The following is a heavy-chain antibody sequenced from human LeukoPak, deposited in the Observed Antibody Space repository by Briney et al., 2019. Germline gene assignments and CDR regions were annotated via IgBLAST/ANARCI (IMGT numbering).Heavy chain of an antibody. Sequence: PGGSLRLSCAASGFTFSTYSMNWVRQAPGKGLEWVSFISGSSSYIYYADSVKGRFTISRDNAKNSLYLQMNSLRAEDTAVYYCARTVRYFDWLLGFDIWGQGTMVTVSS. CDR2: ISGSSSYI. V-gene: IGHV3-21*01. CDR3: ARTVRYFDWLLGFDI. CDR1: GFTFSTYS. D-gene: IGHD3-9*01. J-gene: IGHJ3*02.